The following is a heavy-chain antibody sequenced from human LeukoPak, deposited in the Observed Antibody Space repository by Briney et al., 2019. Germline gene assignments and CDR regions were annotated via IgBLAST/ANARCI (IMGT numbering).Heavy chain of an antibody. CDR2: IQEYGSEK. D-gene: IGHD2-2*01. CDR1: GFTFSSYW. CDR3: ARSSFHAFDT. J-gene: IGHJ3*02. V-gene: IGHV3-7*02. Sequence: PGESLRLSCAASGFTFSSYWMSWVRQAPGKGLEWVANIQEYGSEKYYVDSVKGRFTISRDNAKSSLYLQMNSLRAEDTAVYFCARSSFHAFDTWGQGTMVTVSS.